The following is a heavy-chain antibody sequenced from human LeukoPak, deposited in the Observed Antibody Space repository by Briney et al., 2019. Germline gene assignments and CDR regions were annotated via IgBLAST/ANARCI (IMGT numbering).Heavy chain of an antibody. CDR1: GFTFSSYS. CDR2: ISSSSSYI. CDR3: ARGERYSNYGSDY. V-gene: IGHV3-21*01. D-gene: IGHD4-4*01. J-gene: IGHJ4*02. Sequence: PGGSLRLSCAASGFTFSSYSMNWVRQAPGKGLEWVSSISSSSSYIYYADSVKGRFTISRDNAKNSLYLQMNSLRAEDTAVYYCARGERYSNYGSDYWGQGTLVTVSS.